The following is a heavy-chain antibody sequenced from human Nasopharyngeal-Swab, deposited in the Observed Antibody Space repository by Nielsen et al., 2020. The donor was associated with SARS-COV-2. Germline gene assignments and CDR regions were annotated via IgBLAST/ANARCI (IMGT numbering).Heavy chain of an antibody. V-gene: IGHV3-74*01. CDR1: GFTFRSYW. D-gene: IGHD3-16*01. CDR3: GRDLGGRFST. J-gene: IGHJ5*02. CDR2: INEDGSIT. Sequence: GGSLRLSCAASGFTFRSYWMHWVRQVPGKGLVWVSRINEDGSITTYADSVEGRFTISRDNAKNTLFLHMNSLRAEDTAVYYCGRDLGGRFSTWGQGTLVTASS.